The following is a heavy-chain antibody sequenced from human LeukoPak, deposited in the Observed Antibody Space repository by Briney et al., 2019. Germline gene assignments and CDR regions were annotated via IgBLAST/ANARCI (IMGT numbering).Heavy chain of an antibody. Sequence: GGSLLLSCAASGFTFSSYAMSWVRPAPGKGLEWVSAISGSGGSTYYADSVKGRFTISRDNSKNTLYLQMNSLRAEDTAVYYCAKPFSRKSVVTGSYFDYWGQGTLVTVSS. CDR1: GFTFSSYA. D-gene: IGHD7-27*01. CDR3: AKPFSRKSVVTGSYFDY. J-gene: IGHJ4*02. CDR2: ISGSGGST. V-gene: IGHV3-23*01.